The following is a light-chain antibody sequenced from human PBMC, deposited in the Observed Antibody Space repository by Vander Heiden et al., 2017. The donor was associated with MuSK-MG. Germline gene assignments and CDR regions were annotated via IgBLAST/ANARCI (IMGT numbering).Light chain of an antibody. CDR1: QGIRYS. CDR2: AAS. Sequence: DIPMSQSPSSLSASVGDRVTITCRASQGIRYSLAWYQQKPGKAPKLLLYAASTLESGVPSRFSGSGSGTDYTLTISSLQPDDFATYYCQQDYSPPYTFGQGTKLDIK. J-gene: IGKJ2*01. CDR3: QQDYSPPYT. V-gene: IGKV1-NL1*01.